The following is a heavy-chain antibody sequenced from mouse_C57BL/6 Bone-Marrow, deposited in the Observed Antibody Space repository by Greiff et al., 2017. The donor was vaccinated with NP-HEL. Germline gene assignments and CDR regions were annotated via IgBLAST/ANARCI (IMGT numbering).Heavy chain of an antibody. CDR1: GYTFTDYN. Sequence: EVQLQQSGPELVKPGASVKIPCKASGYTFTDYNMDWVKQSHGKSLEWIGDINPNNGGTIYNQKFKGKATLTVDKSSSTAYMELRSLTSEDTAVYYCAREGLPIYGSSSAWFAYWGQGTLVTVSA. CDR2: INPNNGGT. D-gene: IGHD1-1*01. V-gene: IGHV1-18*01. J-gene: IGHJ3*01. CDR3: AREGLPIYGSSSAWFAY.